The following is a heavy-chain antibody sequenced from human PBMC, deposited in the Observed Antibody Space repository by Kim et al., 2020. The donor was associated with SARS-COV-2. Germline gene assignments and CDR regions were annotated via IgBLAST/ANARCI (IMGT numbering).Heavy chain of an antibody. CDR1: GGSFSMYT. CDR2: IIPIFGTI. CDR3: AGDAGGRIPAACFDPHGMDG. D-gene: IGHD6-25*01. V-gene: IGHV1-69*13. Sequence: SVKVSCKASGGSFSMYTISWVRQAPGQGLEWMGGIIPIFGTINYAQKFQGRVTISADESTNSAYMEVNSLRYDDAAVYYCAGDAGGRIPAACFDPHGMDGWGQGTTITVSS. J-gene: IGHJ6*02.